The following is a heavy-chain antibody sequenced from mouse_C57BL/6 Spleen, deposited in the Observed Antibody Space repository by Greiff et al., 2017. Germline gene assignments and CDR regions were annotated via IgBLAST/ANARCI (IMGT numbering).Heavy chain of an antibody. Sequence: QVHVKQPGAELVRPGSSVKLSCKASGYTFTSYWMDWVKQRPGQGLEWIGNIYPSDSETHYNQKFKDKATLTVDKSSSTAYMQLSSLTSEDSAVYYCARSTDYDGGNYFDYWGQGTTLTVSS. CDR3: ARSTDYDGGNYFDY. V-gene: IGHV1-61*01. D-gene: IGHD2-4*01. J-gene: IGHJ2*01. CDR1: GYTFTSYW. CDR2: IYPSDSET.